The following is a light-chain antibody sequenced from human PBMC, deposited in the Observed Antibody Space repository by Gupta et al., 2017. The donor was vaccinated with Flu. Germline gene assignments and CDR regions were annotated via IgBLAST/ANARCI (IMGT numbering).Light chain of an antibody. CDR1: QTISNY. CDR2: GAS. CDR3: QQRDITPWT. Sequence: DIQMTQSPSSLSASVGDRVTITCRASQTISNYLNWYQQKPGEAPKLLIYGASTLHGGVPSRFSGSGSGTDFTLTINNLQTEDFGTYSCQQRDITPWTFGQGTKVEIK. J-gene: IGKJ1*01. V-gene: IGKV1-39*01.